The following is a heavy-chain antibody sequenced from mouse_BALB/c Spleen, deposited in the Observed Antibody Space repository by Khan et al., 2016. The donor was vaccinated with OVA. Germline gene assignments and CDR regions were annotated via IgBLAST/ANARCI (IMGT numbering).Heavy chain of an antibody. V-gene: IGHV1-18*01. J-gene: IGHJ3*01. CDR2: IIPNNVGT. D-gene: IGHD2-2*01. CDR3: ARHGYGGFAY. CDR1: GYTFTDYN. Sequence: VRLQQSGPELVKPGASVKIPCKASGYTFTDYNMAWVKQSHGKSLEWIGDIIPNNVGTIYNQKFKGKATLTVDKSSSTAFMELRSLTSEDTAVYDCARHGYGGFAYWGQGTLVTVSA.